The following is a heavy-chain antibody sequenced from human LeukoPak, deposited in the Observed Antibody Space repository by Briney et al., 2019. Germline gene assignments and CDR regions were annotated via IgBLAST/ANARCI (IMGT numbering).Heavy chain of an antibody. D-gene: IGHD6-13*01. CDR1: GYTFTGYY. V-gene: IGHV1-2*02. Sequence: GASVKVSCKASGYTFTGYYMHWVRQAPGQGLEWMGWINPNSGGTNYAQKFQGRVTMTRDTSISTAYMELSRLRSDDTAVYYCAREVGAAAGGNFDYWGQGTLVTVSS. CDR2: INPNSGGT. CDR3: AREVGAAAGGNFDY. J-gene: IGHJ4*02.